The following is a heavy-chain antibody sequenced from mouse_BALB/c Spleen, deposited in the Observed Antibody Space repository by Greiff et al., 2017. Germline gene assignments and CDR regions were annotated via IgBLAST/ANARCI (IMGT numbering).Heavy chain of an antibody. J-gene: IGHJ3*01. Sequence: VQLQQSGPELVKPGASVKISCKASGYSFTGYFMNWVMQSHGKSLEWIGRINPYNGDTFYNQKFKDKATLTVDKSSSTAYMQLSSPTSEDSAVYYCARDYGPPWFAYWGQGTLVTVSA. V-gene: IGHV1-20*01. CDR2: INPYNGDT. CDR3: ARDYGPPWFAY. D-gene: IGHD1-1*01. CDR1: GYSFTGYF.